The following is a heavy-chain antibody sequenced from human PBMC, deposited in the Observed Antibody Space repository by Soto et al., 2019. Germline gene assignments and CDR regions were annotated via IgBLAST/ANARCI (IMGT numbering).Heavy chain of an antibody. CDR1: GFTFSSYA. J-gene: IGHJ4*02. Sequence: GGSLRLSCAASGFTFSSYAMHWVRQAPGKGLEWVAVISYDGSNKYYADSVKGRFTISRDNSKNTLYLQMNSLRAEDTAVYYCARDLDYYDSSGYYSVWGQGTLVTVSS. V-gene: IGHV3-30-3*01. CDR2: ISYDGSNK. CDR3: ARDLDYYDSSGYYSV. D-gene: IGHD3-22*01.